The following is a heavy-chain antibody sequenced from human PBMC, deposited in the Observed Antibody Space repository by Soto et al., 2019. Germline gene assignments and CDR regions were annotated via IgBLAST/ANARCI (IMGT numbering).Heavy chain of an antibody. CDR1: GFTFSSYA. CDR3: AKEYDFWSGYYTGIGNWFDP. D-gene: IGHD3-3*01. V-gene: IGHV3-23*01. J-gene: IGHJ5*02. Sequence: RGGSLRLSCAASGFTFSSYAMSWVRQAPGKGLEWVSAISGSGGSTYYADSVKGRFTISRDNSKNTLYLQMNSLRAEDTAVYYCAKEYDFWSGYYTGIGNWFDPWGQGTLVTVSS. CDR2: ISGSGGST.